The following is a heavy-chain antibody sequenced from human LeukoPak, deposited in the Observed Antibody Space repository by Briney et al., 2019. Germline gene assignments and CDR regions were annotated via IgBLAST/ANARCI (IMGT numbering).Heavy chain of an antibody. Sequence: PSETLSLTCTVSGGSISSYYWSWIRQPPGKGLEWMGYIYYSGSTNYNPSLPSRVTISVDKSKNQFPLKLSSVTAADTAVYYCGSGVANTLAFDIWGQGTMVTVSS. V-gene: IGHV4-59*01. J-gene: IGHJ3*02. D-gene: IGHD2-8*01. CDR1: GGSISSYY. CDR3: GSGVANTLAFDI. CDR2: IYYSGST.